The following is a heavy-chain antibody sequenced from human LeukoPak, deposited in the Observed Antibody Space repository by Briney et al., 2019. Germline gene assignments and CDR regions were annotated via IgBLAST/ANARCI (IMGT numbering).Heavy chain of an antibody. Sequence: GGSLRLSCAVSGFTFSDHFLDWVRQAPGKGLEWVGRSRNKAKSNTTEYAASVKGRFTISRDDSKNSLYLQMNSLETEDTAVYYCVRVGSVSGSDYLDYWGQGTLVTVSS. D-gene: IGHD6-19*01. CDR3: VRVGSVSGSDYLDY. CDR2: SRNKAKSNTT. J-gene: IGHJ4*02. V-gene: IGHV3-72*01. CDR1: GFTFSDHF.